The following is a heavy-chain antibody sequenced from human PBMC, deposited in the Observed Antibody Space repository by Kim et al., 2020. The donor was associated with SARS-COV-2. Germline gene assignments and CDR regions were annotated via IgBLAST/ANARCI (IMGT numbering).Heavy chain of an antibody. CDR3: AKVKPIPGGYGMDV. Sequence: GGSLRLSCAGSGFIVRSSYMTWVRQAPGKGLDWVSVTYAEGTTYYADSVKGRFTISSDNSGNTQFLQMNNLRVEDTAVYYCAKVKPIPGGYGMDVWGQGTTVTVSS. CDR1: GFIVRSSY. V-gene: IGHV3-53*01. J-gene: IGHJ6*02. CDR2: TYAEGTT. D-gene: IGHD5-12*01.